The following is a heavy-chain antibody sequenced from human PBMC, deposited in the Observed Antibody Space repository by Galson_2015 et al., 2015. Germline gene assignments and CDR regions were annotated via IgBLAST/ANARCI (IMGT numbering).Heavy chain of an antibody. V-gene: IGHV1-69*01. CDR2: IIPIFGTA. CDR3: ASRNSPAAVAGRPHYYYYGMDV. J-gene: IGHJ6*02. D-gene: IGHD6-19*01. Sequence: SCKASGGTFSSYAISWVRQAPGQGLEWMGGIIPIFGTANYAQKFQGRVTITADESTSTAYMELSSLRSEDTAVYYCASRNSPAAVAGRPHYYYYGMDVWGQGTTVTVSS. CDR1: GGTFSSYA.